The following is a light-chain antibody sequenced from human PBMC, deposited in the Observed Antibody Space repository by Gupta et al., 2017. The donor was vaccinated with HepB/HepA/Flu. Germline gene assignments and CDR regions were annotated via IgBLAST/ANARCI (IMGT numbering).Light chain of an antibody. J-gene: IGKJ4*01. CDR2: DAS. CDR1: QSVSSY. V-gene: IGKV3-11*01. Sequence: EIVLTQSPATLSLSPGERATLSCRASQSVSSYLAWYQQKPGQAPRPLIYDASNRATGIPDRFSGSGSGTDFTLTISSLEPEDFAVYYWQQRSNWLTFGGGTKVEIK. CDR3: QQRSNWLT.